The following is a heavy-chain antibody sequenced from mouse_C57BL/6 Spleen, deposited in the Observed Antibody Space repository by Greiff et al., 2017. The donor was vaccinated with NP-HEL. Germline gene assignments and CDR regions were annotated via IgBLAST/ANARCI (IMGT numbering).Heavy chain of an antibody. J-gene: IGHJ2*01. CDR3: ARYGSSDYVDD. CDR2: IYPGSGST. D-gene: IGHD1-1*01. CDR1: GYTFTSYW. V-gene: IGHV1-55*01. Sequence: VQLQQSGAELVKPGASVKMSCKASGYTFTSYWIPWVKQRPGQGLEWIGDIYPGSGSTNYNEKFKSKATLTVDTSSSTAYMQRSSMTSEDSAVCDCARYGSSDYVDDWGQGTTLTVSS.